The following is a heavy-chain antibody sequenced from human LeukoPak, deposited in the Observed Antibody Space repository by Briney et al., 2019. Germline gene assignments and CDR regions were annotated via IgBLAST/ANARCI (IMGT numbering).Heavy chain of an antibody. V-gene: IGHV4-61*01. CDR1: GGSISSSSYY. J-gene: IGHJ4*02. D-gene: IGHD6-19*01. Sequence: SETLSLTCTVSGGSISSSSYYWSWIRQPPGKGLEWIGYIYYSGSTNYNPSLTRRVTISVDTSKNHFSLKLSSVTAADTAVYYCARRGGGWSDYWGQGTLVTVSS. CDR3: ARRGGGWSDY. CDR2: IYYSGST.